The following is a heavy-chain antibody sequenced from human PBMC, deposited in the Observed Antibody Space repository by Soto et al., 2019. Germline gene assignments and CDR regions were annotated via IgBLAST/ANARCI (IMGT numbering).Heavy chain of an antibody. CDR2: INPNNGAT. J-gene: IGHJ6*02. CDR1: GYTFTGYY. V-gene: IGHV1-2*04. Sequence: ASVKVSCKGSGYTFTGYYMHWVRQAPGQGLEWMGWINPNNGATKYAQKFQGWLTMTRDTSISTAYLELSRLRSDDTAVYYCASTGAVGSVTVVCKFVWGQGTTVAGS. CDR3: ASTGAVGSVTVVCKFV. D-gene: IGHD2-8*02.